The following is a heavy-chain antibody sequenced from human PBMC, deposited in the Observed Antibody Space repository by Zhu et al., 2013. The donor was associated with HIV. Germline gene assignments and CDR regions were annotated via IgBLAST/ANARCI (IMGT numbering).Heavy chain of an antibody. Sequence: KVSCRASGYIFSGNYIHWVRQAPGQGLEWMGWINAHSGDTKYTDKFKGRVTMTRDTSISTAYMDLNRLRSDDTAVYYCARGLATDYYDTTAYYLNWGQGTLVTVSS. V-gene: IGHV1-2*02. CDR1: GYIFSGNY. CDR3: ARGLATDYYDTTAYYLN. D-gene: IGHD3-22*01. CDR2: INAHSGDT. J-gene: IGHJ4*02.